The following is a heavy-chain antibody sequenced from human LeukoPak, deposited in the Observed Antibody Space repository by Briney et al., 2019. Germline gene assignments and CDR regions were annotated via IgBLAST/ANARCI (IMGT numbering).Heavy chain of an antibody. CDR2: IYTSGST. CDR3: ARGSDYYDRSGYYYGFNWFDP. V-gene: IGHV4-4*07. J-gene: IGHJ5*02. Sequence: SETLSLTCTVSGGSISSYYWSWIRQPAGKGLEWIGRIYTSGSTNYNPSLKSRVTMSVDTSKNQFSLKLSSVTVADTAVYYCARGSDYYDRSGYYYGFNWFDPWGQGTLVTVSS. CDR1: GGSISSYY. D-gene: IGHD3-22*01.